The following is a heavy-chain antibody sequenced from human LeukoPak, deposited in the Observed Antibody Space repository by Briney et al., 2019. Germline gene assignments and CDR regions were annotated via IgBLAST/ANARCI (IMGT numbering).Heavy chain of an antibody. D-gene: IGHD5-12*01. Sequence: GGSLRLSCAASRLTLSNYALSWVRQPPGKGLEWVSGISGTIISTYYADSVKGRFTISRDNSKNTLYLQMDSLRVEDTAVYYCAKLAVGYSDSDSAFWGQGTLVAVSS. J-gene: IGHJ4*02. CDR2: ISGTIIST. CDR1: RLTLSNYA. V-gene: IGHV3-23*01. CDR3: AKLAVGYSDSDSAF.